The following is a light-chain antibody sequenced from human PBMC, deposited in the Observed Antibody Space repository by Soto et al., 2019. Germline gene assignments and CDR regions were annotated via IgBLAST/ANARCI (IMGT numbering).Light chain of an antibody. CDR3: QQRKSWPIT. V-gene: IGKV3-11*01. CDR2: DTF. CDR1: QNIDYY. J-gene: IGKJ4*01. Sequence: PGESATLSCRASQNIDYYLHWDQQKPGQSPRLVIYDTFHRATGVPVRFCGFGAVTDFTLTISDMEPEDFAFYYCQQRKSWPITFRTGTMVEI.